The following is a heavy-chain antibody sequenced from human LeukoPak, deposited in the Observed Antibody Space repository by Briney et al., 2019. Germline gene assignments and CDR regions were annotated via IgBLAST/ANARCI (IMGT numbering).Heavy chain of an antibody. Sequence: PGGSLRLSCAASGFTFSSYWMHWVRHAPGKGLVWVSRINTDGSTTTYADSVKGRFTISRDNAKNTLYLQMNSLRAEDTAVYYCARPRSGGTWFFDYWGQGTLVTVSS. J-gene: IGHJ4*02. V-gene: IGHV3-74*01. CDR3: ARPRSGGTWFFDY. D-gene: IGHD2-15*01. CDR1: GFTFSSYW. CDR2: INTDGSTT.